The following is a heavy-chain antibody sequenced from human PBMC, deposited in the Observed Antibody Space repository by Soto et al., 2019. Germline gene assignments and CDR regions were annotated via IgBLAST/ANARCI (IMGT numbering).Heavy chain of an antibody. CDR3: ASNSYRLPGFAFYYFDL. CDR1: GFSVSANY. J-gene: IGHJ4*02. CDR2: IHGGGDT. V-gene: IGHV3-66*01. Sequence: EVQLMESGGGLVQPGGSLKLSCAASGFSVSANYMSWVRQAPGKGLEWVSIIHGGGDTYYADSVKGSFTISRDNPKNTLYLQMNSLRADDTAVYYCASNSYRLPGFAFYYFDLRGRGTLATVSS. D-gene: IGHD2-2*02.